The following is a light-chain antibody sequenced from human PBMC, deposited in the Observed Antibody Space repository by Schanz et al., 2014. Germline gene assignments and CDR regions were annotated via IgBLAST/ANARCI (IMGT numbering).Light chain of an antibody. Sequence: QSVLTQPASVSGSPGQSVTISCTGTSSDVGAYNHVSWYQQHPGKAPKLMIYDVNNRPSGVSNRFSGSKSGNTASLTISGLQAEDEADYYCSSYTSSSTLYVFGTGTKVTVL. J-gene: IGLJ1*01. CDR2: DVN. V-gene: IGLV2-14*03. CDR1: SSDVGAYNH. CDR3: SSYTSSSTLYV.